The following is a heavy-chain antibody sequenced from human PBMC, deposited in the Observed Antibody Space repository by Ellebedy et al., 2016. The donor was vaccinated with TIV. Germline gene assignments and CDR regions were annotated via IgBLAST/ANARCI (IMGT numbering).Heavy chain of an antibody. CDR2: ISSDGTNK. V-gene: IGHV3-30*18. CDR1: RFTFSIFG. D-gene: IGHD5-12*01. CDR3: AKDESGGDLPRPFDH. J-gene: IGHJ4*02. Sequence: GESLKISCAASRFTFSIFGLHWVRQAPGKGLEWEAIISSDGTNKYYADSVRGRFTISRDNSKNTLYLQMDSLRPEDTAIYYGAKDESGGDLPRPFDHWGQGTLVTVSS.